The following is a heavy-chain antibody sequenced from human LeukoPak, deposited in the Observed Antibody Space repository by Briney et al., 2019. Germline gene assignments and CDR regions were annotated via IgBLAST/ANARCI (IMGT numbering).Heavy chain of an antibody. J-gene: IGHJ1*01. CDR1: GFTFSSYA. Sequence: HTGGSLRLSCAASGFTFSSYAMSWVRQAPGKGLEWVSAISGSGGNTYYADSVKGRFTISRDNSKNTLYLQMNSLRAEDTAVYYCAKEGPGGGDPGYFQHWGQGTLVTVSS. CDR2: ISGSGGNT. CDR3: AKEGPGGGDPGYFQH. V-gene: IGHV3-23*01. D-gene: IGHD2-21*02.